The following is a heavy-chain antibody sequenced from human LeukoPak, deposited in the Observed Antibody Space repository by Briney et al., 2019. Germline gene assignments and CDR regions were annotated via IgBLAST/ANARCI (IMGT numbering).Heavy chain of an antibody. D-gene: IGHD6-19*01. Sequence: PGRSLRLSCVASEFTFSSHAMNWVRQAPGKGLEWVSSISGGGESTYYADSVKGRFTVSRDNSKNTLYLQINSLRGEDTAVYYCAKGKYSSGGVPDYWGQGTLVTVSS. J-gene: IGHJ4*02. CDR2: ISGGGEST. CDR3: AKGKYSSGGVPDY. V-gene: IGHV3-23*01. CDR1: EFTFSSHA.